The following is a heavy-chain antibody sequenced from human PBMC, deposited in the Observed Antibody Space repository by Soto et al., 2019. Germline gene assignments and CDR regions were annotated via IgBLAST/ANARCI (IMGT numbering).Heavy chain of an antibody. D-gene: IGHD3-3*01. CDR3: ASSIFGLVMVDFDY. Sequence: ASVKVSCKASGYNLNSYDINWVRQAPGQGLEWMGWRNPDSGNGGYAQKFQGRVTMTWNTSISTAYMELSSLRSEHTAVYYCASSIFGLVMVDFDYWGQGTRVTVSS. CDR1: GYNLNSYD. J-gene: IGHJ4*02. CDR2: RNPDSGNG. V-gene: IGHV1-8*01.